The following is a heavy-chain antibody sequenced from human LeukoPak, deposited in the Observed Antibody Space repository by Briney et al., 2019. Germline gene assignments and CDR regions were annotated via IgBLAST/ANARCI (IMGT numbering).Heavy chain of an antibody. Sequence: GGSLRLSCTASGFTFGDYAMSWVRQAPGKGLEWVAVISYDGSNKYYADSVKGRFTISRDNSKNTLYLQMNSLRAEDTAVYYCAKDPDYVWGSYRYLRYFDYWGQGTLVTVSS. D-gene: IGHD3-16*02. CDR1: GFTFGDYA. V-gene: IGHV3-30*04. J-gene: IGHJ4*02. CDR3: AKDPDYVWGSYRYLRYFDY. CDR2: ISYDGSNK.